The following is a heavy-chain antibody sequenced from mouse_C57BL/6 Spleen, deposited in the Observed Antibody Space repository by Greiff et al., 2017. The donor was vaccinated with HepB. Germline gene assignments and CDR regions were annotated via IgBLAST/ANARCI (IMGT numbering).Heavy chain of an antibody. CDR3: ARPSLLRYDYFDD. Sequence: EVQVVESGGGLVKPGGSLKLSCAASGFTFSDYGMHWVRQAPEKGLEWVAYISSGSSTIYYADTVKGRFTISRDNAKNTLFLQMTSLRSEDTAMYYCARPSLLRYDYFDDWGQGTTLTVSS. CDR2: ISSGSSTI. D-gene: IGHD1-2*01. V-gene: IGHV5-17*01. J-gene: IGHJ2*01. CDR1: GFTFSDYG.